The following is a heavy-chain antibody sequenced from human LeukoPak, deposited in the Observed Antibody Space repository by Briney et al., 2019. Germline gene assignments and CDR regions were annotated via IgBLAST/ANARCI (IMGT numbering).Heavy chain of an antibody. Sequence: SETLSLTCTVSGGSISSYYWSWIRQPPGKGLEWIGYIYYSGSTNYNPSLKSRVTISVDTSKNQFSLKLSSVTAADTAVYYCARDYTVTHGMDVWGQGTTVTVSS. J-gene: IGHJ6*02. CDR1: GGSISSYY. D-gene: IGHD4-17*01. CDR2: IYYSGST. CDR3: ARDYTVTHGMDV. V-gene: IGHV4-59*01.